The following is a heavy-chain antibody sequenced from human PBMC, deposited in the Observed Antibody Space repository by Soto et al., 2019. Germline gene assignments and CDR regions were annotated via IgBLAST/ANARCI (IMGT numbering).Heavy chain of an antibody. CDR1: GFTFSSYA. CDR3: AKDLIGSLRYYFDY. J-gene: IGHJ4*02. D-gene: IGHD3-9*01. Sequence: AGGSLRLSCAASGFTFSSYAMSWVRQAPGKGLEWVSAISGSGGSTYYADSVKGRFTISRDNSKNTLYLQMNSLRAEDTAVYYCAKDLIGSLRYYFDYWGQGTLVTVSS. CDR2: ISGSGGST. V-gene: IGHV3-23*01.